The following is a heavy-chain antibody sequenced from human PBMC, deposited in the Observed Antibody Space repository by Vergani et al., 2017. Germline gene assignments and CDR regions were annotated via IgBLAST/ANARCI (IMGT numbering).Heavy chain of an antibody. CDR3: ARAYYFWSGYSNWFDP. D-gene: IGHD3-3*01. CDR1: GGTFSSYA. CDR2: IIPIFGTA. J-gene: IGHJ5*02. Sequence: QVQLVQSGAEVKKPGSSVKVSCKASGGTFSSYALSWVRQAPGQGLEWMGGIIPIFGTANYAQKFQGRVTITADESTGTAYMEMSSLRSEDTAVYDCARAYYFWSGYSNWFDPWGQGTLVTVSS. V-gene: IGHV1-69*01.